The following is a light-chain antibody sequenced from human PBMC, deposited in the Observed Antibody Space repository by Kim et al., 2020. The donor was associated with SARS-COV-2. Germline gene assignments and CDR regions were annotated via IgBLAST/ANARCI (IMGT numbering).Light chain of an antibody. CDR1: QSISSD. CDR2: AAS. Sequence: STSPRERATLSCRASQSISSDLAWYQQRPGQVPRLLIYAASTRVSGIPARFSGSWSGTEFTLTISSLQSEDFAAYYCQQYNDWWTFGQGTKVDIK. V-gene: IGKV3-15*01. CDR3: QQYNDWWT. J-gene: IGKJ1*01.